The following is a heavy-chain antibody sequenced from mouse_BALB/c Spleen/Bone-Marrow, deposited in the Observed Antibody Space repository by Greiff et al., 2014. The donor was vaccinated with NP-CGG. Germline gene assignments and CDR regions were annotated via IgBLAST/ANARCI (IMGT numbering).Heavy chain of an antibody. D-gene: IGHD2-3*01. CDR2: ISTYYGDT. CDR1: GYTFTDYA. V-gene: IGHV1S137*01. CDR3: APMYDGYYMFAY. Sequence: QVQLKDSGAELVRPGVSVKISCKGSGYTFTDYAMHWVKQSHAKSLEWIGVISTYYGDTNYNQKFKGKATTTVDKSSSTAYMELARLTSEDSAIYYCAPMYDGYYMFAYWGQGTLVTVSA. J-gene: IGHJ3*01.